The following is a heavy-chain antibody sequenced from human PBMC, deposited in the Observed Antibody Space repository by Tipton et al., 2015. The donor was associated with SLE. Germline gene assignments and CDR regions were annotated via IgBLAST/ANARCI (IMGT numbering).Heavy chain of an antibody. Sequence: TLSLTCTVSGGSISSYYWSWIRQPPGKGLEWIGYIYYSGSTNYNPSLKSRVTISVDTSKNQFSLKLSSVTAADTAVYYCAGADFLWYFDLWGRGTLVTVSS. CDR1: GGSISSYY. CDR2: IYYSGST. J-gene: IGHJ2*01. V-gene: IGHV4-59*08. CDR3: AGADFLWYFDL. D-gene: IGHD2/OR15-2a*01.